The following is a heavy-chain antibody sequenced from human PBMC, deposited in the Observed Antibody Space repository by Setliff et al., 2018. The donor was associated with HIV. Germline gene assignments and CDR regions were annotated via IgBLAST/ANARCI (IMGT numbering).Heavy chain of an antibody. CDR1: GGTFSSYA. D-gene: IGHD2-2*01. Sequence: EASVKVSCKASGGTFSSYAISWVRQAPGQGLEWMGGIIPIFDTTNYAQKFQGRVTIAADEYTSTAYMELSSLRSEDTAVYYCARVYCSSTRCSNFDYWGQGTLVTVSS. CDR3: ARVYCSSTRCSNFDY. CDR2: IIPIFDTT. V-gene: IGHV1-69*13. J-gene: IGHJ4*02.